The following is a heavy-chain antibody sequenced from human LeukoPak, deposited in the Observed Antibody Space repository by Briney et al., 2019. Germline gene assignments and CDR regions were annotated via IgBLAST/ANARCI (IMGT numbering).Heavy chain of an antibody. Sequence: GGSLRLSCVASGFIFSGYWMHWVRQAPGKGLEWVSRIKTDGTTTYYGDSEKGRFTVSRDNAKNTLYLQMNFLRADDTAVYYCARDWAWGGFDFWGQGALVTVSS. J-gene: IGHJ4*02. CDR2: IKTDGTTT. CDR1: GFIFSGYW. D-gene: IGHD3-16*01. V-gene: IGHV3-74*01. CDR3: ARDWAWGGFDF.